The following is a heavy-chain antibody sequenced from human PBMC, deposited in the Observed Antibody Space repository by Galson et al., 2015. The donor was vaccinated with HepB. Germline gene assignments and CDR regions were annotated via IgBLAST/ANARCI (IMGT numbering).Heavy chain of an antibody. Sequence: SVKVSCKASGYTFTNYAINWVRQATGQGLEWMGWMNPYSSNTGNAQKFQGRVTMTNSMNTAYMTLSSLSSEDTAIYYCARGLRVQGDTYFFDYWGQGTLVTVSS. CDR1: GYTFTNYA. CDR3: ARGLRVQGDTYFFDY. CDR2: MNPYSSNT. V-gene: IGHV1-8*01. J-gene: IGHJ4*02. D-gene: IGHD3-10*01.